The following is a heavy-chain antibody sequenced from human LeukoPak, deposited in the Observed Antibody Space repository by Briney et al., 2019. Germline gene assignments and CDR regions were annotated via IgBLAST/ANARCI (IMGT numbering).Heavy chain of an antibody. CDR1: GGSISSYC. Sequence: SETLSLTCTVSGGSISSYCWSWLRQPPGKGLEWIGYIYYSGSTNYNPSLKSRVTISVDASKNQFSLRLSSVTAADTAVYYCARDRPGGSSLDYWGQGTLVTVSS. D-gene: IGHD6-13*01. V-gene: IGHV4-59*01. CDR3: ARDRPGGSSLDY. J-gene: IGHJ4*02. CDR2: IYYSGST.